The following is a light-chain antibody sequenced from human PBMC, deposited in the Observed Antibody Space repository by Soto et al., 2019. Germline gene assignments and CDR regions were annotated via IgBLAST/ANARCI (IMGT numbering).Light chain of an antibody. CDR3: SSFTSSSTWV. CDR1: SRDVGSYNR. J-gene: IGLJ3*02. CDR2: EVT. V-gene: IGLV2-18*02. Sequence: QSALTQPPSVSGSPGQSVTISCSGTSRDVGSYNRVSWYQQPPGTAPKLMIYEVTNRPSGVPDRFSGSKSGNMASLTISGLQSEDEADYYCSSFTSSSTWVFGGGTQLTVL.